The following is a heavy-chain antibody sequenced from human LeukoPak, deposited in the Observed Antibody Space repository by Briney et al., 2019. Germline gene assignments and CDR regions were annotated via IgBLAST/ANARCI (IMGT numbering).Heavy chain of an antibody. Sequence: GGSLRLSCAASGFTFSSYEMNWVRQAPGKGLEGVSYISSSGSTIYYADSVKGRFTISRDNAKNSLYLQMNSLRAEDTAVYYCARVLAYDSSGYYYVGAFDIWGQGTMVTVSS. D-gene: IGHD3-22*01. CDR1: GFTFSSYE. J-gene: IGHJ3*02. CDR2: ISSSGSTI. CDR3: ARVLAYDSSGYYYVGAFDI. V-gene: IGHV3-48*03.